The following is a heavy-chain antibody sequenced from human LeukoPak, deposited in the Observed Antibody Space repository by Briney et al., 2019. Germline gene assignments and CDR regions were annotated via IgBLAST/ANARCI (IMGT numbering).Heavy chain of an antibody. V-gene: IGHV3-7*01. J-gene: IGHJ4*02. CDR3: ASVLWFGELLPLFDY. D-gene: IGHD3-10*01. CDR1: GFTFSSYW. Sequence: GGSLRLSCAASGFTFSSYWMSWVRQAPGKGLEWVANIKQDGSEIYYVDSVKGRFTISRDNAKNSLYLQMNSLRAEDTAVYYCASVLWFGELLPLFDYWGQGTLVTVSS. CDR2: IKQDGSEI.